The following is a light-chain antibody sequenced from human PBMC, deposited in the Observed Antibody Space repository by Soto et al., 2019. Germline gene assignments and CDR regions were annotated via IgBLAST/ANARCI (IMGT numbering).Light chain of an antibody. J-gene: IGLJ2*01. V-gene: IGLV2-14*03. Sequence: QSALTQPASVSGSPGRSIAISCTGTSSDVGAYKYVSWYQLYPGNAPKLMIYDVTERPSGVSDRFSGSKSGNTASLTISGLQAEDEADYYCSSFTTSSTVLFGGGTKVTVL. CDR1: SSDVGAYKY. CDR2: DVT. CDR3: SSFTTSSTVL.